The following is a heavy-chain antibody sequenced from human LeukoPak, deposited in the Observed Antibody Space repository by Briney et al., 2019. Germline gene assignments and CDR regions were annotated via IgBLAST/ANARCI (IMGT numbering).Heavy chain of an antibody. V-gene: IGHV4-39*01. Sequence: SETLSLTCTVSGGSISSSSYYWGWIRQPPGKGPEWIGSIYYSGSTYYNPSLKSRVTISVDTSKNQFSLKLSSVTAADTAVYYCARHPRNSYFDYWGQGTLVTVSS. CDR2: IYYSGST. D-gene: IGHD1-14*01. J-gene: IGHJ4*02. CDR3: ARHPRNSYFDY. CDR1: GGSISSSSYY.